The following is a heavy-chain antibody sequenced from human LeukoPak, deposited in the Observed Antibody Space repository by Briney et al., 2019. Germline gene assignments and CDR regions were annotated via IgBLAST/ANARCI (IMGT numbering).Heavy chain of an antibody. CDR2: INPNSGGT. Sequence: ASVKVSCKASGYPFTGYYMHWVRQAPGQGLEWMGWINPNSGGTNYAQKFQGWVTMTRDTSISTAYMELSRLRSDDTAVYYCARVYGSGSYSYDYWGQGTLVTVSS. D-gene: IGHD3-10*01. CDR3: ARVYGSGSYSYDY. CDR1: GYPFTGYY. J-gene: IGHJ4*02. V-gene: IGHV1-2*04.